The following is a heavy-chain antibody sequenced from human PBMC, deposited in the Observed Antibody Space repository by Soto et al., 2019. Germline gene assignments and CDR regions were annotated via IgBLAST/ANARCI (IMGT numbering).Heavy chain of an antibody. CDR2: VHISGHG. V-gene: IGHV4-4*02. CDR3: ARVRQGCSANNCYFDP. CDR1: GGSVRAPDW. D-gene: IGHD1-1*01. Sequence: SETLSLTCTLSGGSVRAPDWWNWVRQSPDKGLEWIAEVHISGHGNYNPSLRSRVSVSIDSSKNQFYLNLNSVTAADTAIYYCARVRQGCSANNCYFDPWGQGTQVTVS. J-gene: IGHJ5*01.